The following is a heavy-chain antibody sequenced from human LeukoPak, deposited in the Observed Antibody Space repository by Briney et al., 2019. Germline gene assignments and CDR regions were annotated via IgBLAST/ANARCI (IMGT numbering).Heavy chain of an antibody. CDR3: AADKTTGGWYELDY. CDR1: GFSVTTYY. CDR2: ISDSGRI. D-gene: IGHD6-19*01. J-gene: IGHJ4*02. V-gene: IGHV3-53*01. Sequence: PGGSLRLSCAASGFSVTTYYMTWVRQAPGKGLESVSVISDSGRIYYADSVKGRFTISRDDYKNTFFLQMNNLKVEDTALYYCAADKTTGGWYELDYWGQGTLVTVSS.